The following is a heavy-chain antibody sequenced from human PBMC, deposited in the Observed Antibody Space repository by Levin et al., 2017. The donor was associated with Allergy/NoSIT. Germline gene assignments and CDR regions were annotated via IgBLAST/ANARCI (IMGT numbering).Heavy chain of an antibody. D-gene: IGHD5-12*01. Sequence: SCAVYGGSFSGYYWSWIRQPPGKGLEWIGEINHSGSTNYNPSLKSRVTISADTSKNQFSLRLTSVTAADTALYYCARDTLVTTIRVDAFDIWGRGTMVTVSS. V-gene: IGHV4-34*01. J-gene: IGHJ3*02. CDR1: GGSFSGYY. CDR3: ARDTLVTTIRVDAFDI. CDR2: INHSGST.